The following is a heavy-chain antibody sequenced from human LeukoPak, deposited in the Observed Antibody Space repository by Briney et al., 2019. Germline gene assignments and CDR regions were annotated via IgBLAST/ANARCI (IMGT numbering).Heavy chain of an antibody. V-gene: IGHV4-59*11. J-gene: IGHJ4*02. CDR1: GGSISSHY. D-gene: IGHD1-14*01. CDR3: ARRTSTTPVYFDY. Sequence: SETLSLTCTVSGGSISSHYWSWIRQPPGKGLEGIGYIYSSGSTNYNPSLRSRVTISVDTSKNQFSLKLSSVTAADTAVYYCARRTSTTPVYFDYWGQGALVTVSS. CDR2: IYSSGST.